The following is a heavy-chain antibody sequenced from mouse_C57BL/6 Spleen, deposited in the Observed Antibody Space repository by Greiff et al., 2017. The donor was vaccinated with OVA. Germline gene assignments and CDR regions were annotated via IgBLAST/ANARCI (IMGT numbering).Heavy chain of an antibody. D-gene: IGHD2-3*01. Sequence: EVMLVESGPELVKPGASVKISCKASGYSFTGYYMNWVKQSPEKSLEWIGEINPSTGGTTYNQKFKAKATLTVDKSSSTAYMQLKSLTSEDSAVYYCARSGDGYFYWYFDVWGTGTTVTVSS. CDR1: GYSFTGYY. J-gene: IGHJ1*03. CDR2: INPSTGGT. V-gene: IGHV1-42*01. CDR3: ARSGDGYFYWYFDV.